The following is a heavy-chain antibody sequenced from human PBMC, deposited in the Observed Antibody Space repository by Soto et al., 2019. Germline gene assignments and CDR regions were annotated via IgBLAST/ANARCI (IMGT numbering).Heavy chain of an antibody. J-gene: IGHJ5*02. CDR2: IYPGDSDT. D-gene: IGHD3-3*01. Sequence: RGESLKISCKGSGYSFTSYWIGWVRQMPGKGLEWMRIIYPGDSDTRYSPSFQGQVTISADKSISTAYPQWSSLKASDTAMYYCARRVRVKQIWQSGYLNWFDPWGQGTLVTVSS. V-gene: IGHV5-51*01. CDR1: GYSFTSYW. CDR3: ARRVRVKQIWQSGYLNWFDP.